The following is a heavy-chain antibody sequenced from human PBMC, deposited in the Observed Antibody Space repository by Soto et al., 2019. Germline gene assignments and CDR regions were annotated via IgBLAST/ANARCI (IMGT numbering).Heavy chain of an antibody. CDR3: ARGMITFGGVIVIGWFDP. D-gene: IGHD3-16*02. V-gene: IGHV4-30-2*01. Sequence: SETLSLTCAVSGGSISSGGYSWSWIRQPPGKGLEWIGYIYHSGSTYYNPSLKSRVTISVDRSKNQFSLKLSSVTAADTAVYYCARGMITFGGVIVIGWFDPCGQRTLVTVSS. J-gene: IGHJ5*02. CDR1: GGSISSGGYS. CDR2: IYHSGST.